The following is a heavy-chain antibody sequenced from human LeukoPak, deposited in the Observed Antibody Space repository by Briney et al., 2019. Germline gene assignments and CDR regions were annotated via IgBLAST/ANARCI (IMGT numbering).Heavy chain of an antibody. CDR3: ARDIPLSYYFDY. D-gene: IGHD2/OR15-2a*01. CDR1: GFTFSSYA. J-gene: IGHJ4*02. CDR2: ISYDGSNK. Sequence: GGSLRLSCAASGFTFSSYAMHWVRQAPGKGLEWVAVISYDGSNKYYADSVKGRFTISRDNSKNTLYLQMNSLRAEDTAVYYCARDIPLSYYFDYWGQGTLVTVSS. V-gene: IGHV3-30-3*01.